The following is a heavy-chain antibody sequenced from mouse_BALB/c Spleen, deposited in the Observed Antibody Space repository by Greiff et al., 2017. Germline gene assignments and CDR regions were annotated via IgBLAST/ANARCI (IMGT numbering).Heavy chain of an antibody. CDR1: GYSITSDYA. Sequence: EVMLVESGPGLVKPSQSLSLTCTVTGYSITSDYAWNWIRQFPGNKLEWMGYISYSGSTSYNPSLKSRISITRDTSKNQFFLQLNSVTTEDTATYYCARDSYYYGSSPLAYWGQGTLVTVSA. V-gene: IGHV3-2*02. CDR2: ISYSGST. J-gene: IGHJ3*01. D-gene: IGHD1-1*01. CDR3: ARDSYYYGSSPLAY.